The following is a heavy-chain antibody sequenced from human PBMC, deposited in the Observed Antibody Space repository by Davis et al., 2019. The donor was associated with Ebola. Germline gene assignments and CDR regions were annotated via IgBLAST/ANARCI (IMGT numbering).Heavy chain of an antibody. CDR2: INPSGGST. V-gene: IGHV1-46*01. CDR3: ARALIPAAMPTYYYYGMDV. CDR1: GYTFTSYY. Sequence: AASVKVSCKASGYTFTSYYMHWVRQAPGQGLEWMGIINPSGGSTSYAQKFQGRVTMTRDTSTSTVYMELSSLRSKDTAVYYCARALIPAAMPTYYYYGMDVWGKGTTVTVSS. D-gene: IGHD2-2*01. J-gene: IGHJ6*04.